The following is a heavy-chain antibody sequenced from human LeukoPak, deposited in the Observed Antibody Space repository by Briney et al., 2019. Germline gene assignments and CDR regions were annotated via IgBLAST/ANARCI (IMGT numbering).Heavy chain of an antibody. CDR2: ISGSSGNT. V-gene: IGHV3-23*01. CDR3: AKDLFFGVVIDAFDI. D-gene: IGHD3-3*01. Sequence: GGSLRLSCAASGFTFSSYAMSWVRQAPWKGLEWVSAISGSSGNTYYADSVKGRFTISRDNSKNTLYLQMNSLRAEDTAVYYCAKDLFFGVVIDAFDIWGQGTLVTVSS. J-gene: IGHJ3*02. CDR1: GFTFSSYA.